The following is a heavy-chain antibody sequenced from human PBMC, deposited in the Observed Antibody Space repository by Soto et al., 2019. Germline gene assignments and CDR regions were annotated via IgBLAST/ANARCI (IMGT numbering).Heavy chain of an antibody. CDR1: GFSLTTSGVG. D-gene: IGHD1-26*01. V-gene: IGHV2-5*02. Sequence: QITLKESGPTLVKPTQTLALTCTFSGFSLTTSGVGVGWIRQPPGKALEWIALIYWDDDERYSPSLKSRLTITKDTSKNQVVLRMTNMDPVDTGTYYCAHRPPDTTFDYWGQGILVTVSS. J-gene: IGHJ4*02. CDR2: IYWDDDE. CDR3: AHRPPDTTFDY.